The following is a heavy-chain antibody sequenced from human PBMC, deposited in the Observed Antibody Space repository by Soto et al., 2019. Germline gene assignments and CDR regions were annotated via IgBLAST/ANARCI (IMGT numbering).Heavy chain of an antibody. CDR3: ARAQFGQYHYDNSGRINDY. CDR2: ISSSSNTI. Sequence: GGSLRLSCAASGFTFSSYCMNWVRQAPGKGLEWVSYISSSSNTIYYADSVKGRFTISRDNAKNSLYLQMNSLRAEDTAVYYCARAQFGQYHYDNSGRINDYWGQGTLVTVSS. J-gene: IGHJ4*02. CDR1: GFTFSSYC. D-gene: IGHD3-22*01. V-gene: IGHV3-48*01.